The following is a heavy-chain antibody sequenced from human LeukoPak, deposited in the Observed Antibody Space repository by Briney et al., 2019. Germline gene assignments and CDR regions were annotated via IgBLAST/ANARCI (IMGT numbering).Heavy chain of an antibody. CDR1: GFTFSSYW. CDR3: ARGPGSAYYDFWSGYFVFDY. V-gene: IGHV3-74*01. Sequence: PGGSLRLSCAASGFTFSSYWMHWVRQAPGKGLVWVSRINSDGSSTSYADSVKGRFTISRDNAKNMLYLQMNSLRAEDTAVYYCARGPGSAYYDFWSGYFVFDYWGQGTLVTVSS. D-gene: IGHD3-3*01. J-gene: IGHJ4*02. CDR2: INSDGSST.